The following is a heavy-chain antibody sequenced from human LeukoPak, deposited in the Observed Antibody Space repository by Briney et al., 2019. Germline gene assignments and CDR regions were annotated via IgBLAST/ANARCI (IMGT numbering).Heavy chain of an antibody. CDR2: IIPIFGTA. CDR1: GYTFTSYG. CDR3: ARWDSSGYYAY. D-gene: IGHD3-22*01. J-gene: IGHJ4*02. Sequence: GASVKVSCKASGYTFTSYGISWVRQAPGQGLEWMGGIIPIFGTANYAQKFQGRVTITADESTSTAYMELSSLRSEDTAVYYCARWDSSGYYAYWGQGTLVTVSS. V-gene: IGHV1-69*13.